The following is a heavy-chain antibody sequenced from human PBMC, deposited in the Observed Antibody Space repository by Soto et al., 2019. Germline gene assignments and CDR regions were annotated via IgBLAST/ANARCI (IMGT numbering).Heavy chain of an antibody. CDR2: INHSGST. CDR1: GGSFSGYY. CDR3: ARGPWIFGVVIPHWYFDL. Sequence: PSETLSLTCAVYGGSFSGYYWSWIRQPPGKGLEWIGEINHSGSTNYNPSLKSRVTISVDTSKNQFSLKLSSVTAADTAVYYCARGPWIFGVVIPHWYFDLWGRGTLVTAPQ. J-gene: IGHJ2*01. D-gene: IGHD3-3*01. V-gene: IGHV4-34*01.